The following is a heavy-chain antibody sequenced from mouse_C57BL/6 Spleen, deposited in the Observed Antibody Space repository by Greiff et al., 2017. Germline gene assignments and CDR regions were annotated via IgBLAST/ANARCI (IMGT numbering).Heavy chain of an antibody. D-gene: IGHD2-4*01. CDR1: GYTFTDYN. Sequence: EVQLQQSGPELVKPGASVKIPCKASGYTFTDYNMDWVKQSHGQSLEWIGDINPNNGGTIYNQKFKGKATLTVDKSSSTAYMELRSLTSEDTAVYYCARRGIYYDYDGAMDYWGQGTSVTVSS. J-gene: IGHJ4*01. CDR3: ARRGIYYDYDGAMDY. CDR2: INPNNGGT. V-gene: IGHV1-18*01.